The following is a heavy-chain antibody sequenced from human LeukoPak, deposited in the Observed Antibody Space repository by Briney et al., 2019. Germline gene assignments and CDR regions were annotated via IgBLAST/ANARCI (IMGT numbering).Heavy chain of an antibody. CDR1: GGSFSGFY. CDR3: ASVVNYGSGSYYKKMPFDY. Sequence: SETLSLTCAVYGGSFSGFYWNWIRQPPGKGLEWMGEINESGSTNYNPSLKSRVTISVDISKTQFTLKLSSVTAADTAVYYCASVVNYGSGSYYKKMPFDYWGQGTLVTVSS. V-gene: IGHV4-34*01. J-gene: IGHJ4*02. CDR2: INESGST. D-gene: IGHD3-10*01.